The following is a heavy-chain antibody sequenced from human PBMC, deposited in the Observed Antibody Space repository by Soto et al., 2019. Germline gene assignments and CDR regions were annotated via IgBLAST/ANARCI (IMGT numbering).Heavy chain of an antibody. CDR1: GGSISSGGYY. CDR3: ARVHIVWFGTRGRYYFDY. CDR2: IYYSGST. V-gene: IGHV4-31*03. J-gene: IGHJ4*02. D-gene: IGHD3-10*01. Sequence: PSETLSLTCSVSGGSISSGGYYWSWIRQHPGKGLEWIGYIYYSGSTYYNPSLKSRVTISVDTSKNQFSLKLSSVTAADTAVYYCARVHIVWFGTRGRYYFDYWGQGTLVTVSS.